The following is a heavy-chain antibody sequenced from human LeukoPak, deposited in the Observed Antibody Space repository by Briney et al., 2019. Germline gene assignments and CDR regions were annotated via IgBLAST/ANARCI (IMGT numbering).Heavy chain of an antibody. Sequence: SETLSLTCTVSGGSISSSSYYWGWIRQPPGKGLEWIRSIYYSGSTYYNPSLKSRVTISVDTSKNQFSLKLSSVTAADTAVYYCAREQTTVTTEWFDPWGQGTLVTVSS. CDR1: GGSISSSSYY. CDR2: IYYSGST. V-gene: IGHV4-39*01. CDR3: AREQTTVTTEWFDP. J-gene: IGHJ5*02. D-gene: IGHD4-11*01.